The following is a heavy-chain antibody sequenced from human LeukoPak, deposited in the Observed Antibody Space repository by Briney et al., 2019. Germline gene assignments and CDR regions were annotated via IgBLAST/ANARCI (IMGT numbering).Heavy chain of an antibody. CDR2: IYTRRST. J-gene: IGHJ3*02. V-gene: IGHV4-4*07. D-gene: IGHD4-17*01. Sequence: PSETLSLTCTVSGGSIISYYWSWIPQPAGKGLEWIGRIYTRRSTNYNPSLKSRATISVHTSKTQFLLRLSFVTAEETAVYYCARRLSGNGDSGGIDIWGQGTMVTVSS. CDR3: ARRLSGNGDSGGIDI. CDR1: GGSIISYY.